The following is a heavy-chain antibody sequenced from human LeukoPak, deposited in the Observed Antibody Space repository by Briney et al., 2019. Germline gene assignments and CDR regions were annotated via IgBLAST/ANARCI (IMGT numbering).Heavy chain of an antibody. Sequence: GGSLRLSCAASGFTFSIYWMSWVRQAPGKGLEWVAVISYDGSNKYYADSVKGRFTISRDNSKNTLYLQMNSLRAEDTAVYYCARDGLRFLSNWGQGTLVTVSS. CDR2: ISYDGSNK. CDR1: GFTFSIYW. CDR3: ARDGLRFLSN. V-gene: IGHV3-30-3*01. J-gene: IGHJ4*02. D-gene: IGHD3-3*01.